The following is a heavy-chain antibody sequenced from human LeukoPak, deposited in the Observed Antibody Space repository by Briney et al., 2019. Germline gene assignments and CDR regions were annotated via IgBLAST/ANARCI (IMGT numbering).Heavy chain of an antibody. Sequence: GGSLRLSCAASGFTFSSYAMHWVRQAPGKGLEWVAVISYDGSNKYYADSVKGRFTISRDNSKNALYLQMNSLRAEDTAVYYCARDWLGGARYNWFDPWGQGTLVTVSS. CDR3: ARDWLGGARYNWFDP. D-gene: IGHD6-19*01. CDR1: GFTFSSYA. CDR2: ISYDGSNK. V-gene: IGHV3-30-3*01. J-gene: IGHJ5*02.